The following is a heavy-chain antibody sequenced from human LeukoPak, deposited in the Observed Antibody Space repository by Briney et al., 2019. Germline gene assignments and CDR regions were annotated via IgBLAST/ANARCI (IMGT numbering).Heavy chain of an antibody. Sequence: SETLSLTCTVSGGSISSYYWSWIRQPAGKGLEWIGRIYTSGSTNYNPSLKSRVTMSVDTSKNQFSLKLSSVTAADTAVYYCVRVVTMIVVVTSTYAFDIWGQGTMVTVSS. V-gene: IGHV4-4*07. J-gene: IGHJ3*02. CDR3: VRVVTMIVVVTSTYAFDI. D-gene: IGHD3-22*01. CDR1: GGSISSYY. CDR2: IYTSGST.